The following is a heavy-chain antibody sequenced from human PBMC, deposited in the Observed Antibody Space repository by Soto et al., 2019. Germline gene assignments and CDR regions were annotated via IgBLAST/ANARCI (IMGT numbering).Heavy chain of an antibody. J-gene: IGHJ4*02. V-gene: IGHV3-74*01. Sequence: EVHLVESGGGLVQPGGSLRLSCAASGLTFRYYWLHWVRIVPGRGPVWVSGINNEGSDTFYADFVEGRFTNSRANAKNTVCLRMDSLRGEDTAVYYCGSLFEFWGQGTRVTVPS. CDR1: GLTFRYYW. CDR3: GSLFEF. CDR2: INNEGSDT.